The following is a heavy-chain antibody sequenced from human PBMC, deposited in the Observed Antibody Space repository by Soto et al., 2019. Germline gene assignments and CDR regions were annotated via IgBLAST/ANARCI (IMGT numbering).Heavy chain of an antibody. J-gene: IGHJ4*02. D-gene: IGHD1-26*01. Sequence: SVKVSCKASGGGNLRDYRTTWVRRAPGQGLEWMGGIIPKLGSANYAQNFQGRVTVTADESTNTVYMELRSLRSDDAAVYYFFLVSRRYQCSTVYWGQATPLTGSS. CDR2: IIPKLGSA. CDR1: GGGNLRDYR. V-gene: IGHV1-69*13. CDR3: FLVSRRYQCSTVY.